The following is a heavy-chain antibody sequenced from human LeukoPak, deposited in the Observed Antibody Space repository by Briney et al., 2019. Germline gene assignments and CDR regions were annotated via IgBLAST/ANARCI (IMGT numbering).Heavy chain of an antibody. Sequence: GASAKVSCKASGGTFSSYAISWVRQAPGQGLEWMGGIIPIFGTTNYAQKFQDRVTITADKSTSTAYMELSSLRSEDTAVYYCARVVGLTGYSSSWYSGYYYYMDVWGKGTTVTVSS. V-gene: IGHV1-69*06. J-gene: IGHJ6*03. CDR1: GGTFSSYA. D-gene: IGHD6-13*01. CDR2: IIPIFGTT. CDR3: ARVVGLTGYSSSWYSGYYYYMDV.